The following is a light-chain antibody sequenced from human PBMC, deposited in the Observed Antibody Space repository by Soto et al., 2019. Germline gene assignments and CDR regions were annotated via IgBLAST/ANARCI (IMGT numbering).Light chain of an antibody. Sequence: QSVLTPPPSASGSPGQSVAISCTGASSDVGGYNYVSWYQQHPGKVPKLIIYEVSKRPSGVPDRFSGYKSGNTASLTVSGLQADDDADYYCSSFAGSNRPVLFGGGPQLTVL. CDR1: SSDVGGYNY. CDR3: SSFAGSNRPVL. J-gene: IGLJ2*01. V-gene: IGLV2-8*01. CDR2: EVS.